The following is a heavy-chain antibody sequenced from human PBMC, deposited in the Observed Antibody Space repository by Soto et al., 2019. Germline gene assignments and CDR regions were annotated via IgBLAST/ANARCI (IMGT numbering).Heavy chain of an antibody. J-gene: IGHJ5*02. V-gene: IGHV4-30-2*01. Sequence: SETLSLTCSVSGGSITRGPSSWNWVRQPPGKGLEWIAYISHSGSTYYNPSLKGRVTVSVDRSKNQFSLKLDSVSDEDTAIYYCVRESAPSGPNYFDTWGPGTLVTVSS. CDR2: ISHSGST. D-gene: IGHD6-13*01. CDR3: VRESAPSGPNYFDT. CDR1: GGSITRGPSS.